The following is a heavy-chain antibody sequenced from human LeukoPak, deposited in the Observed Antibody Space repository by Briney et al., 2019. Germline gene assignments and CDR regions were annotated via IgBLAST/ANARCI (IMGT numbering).Heavy chain of an antibody. CDR1: GFTFSSHW. D-gene: IGHD5-18*01. CDR3: AKDRGYSYGHYYYGMDV. CDR2: IKQGGSEK. J-gene: IGHJ6*02. V-gene: IGHV3-7*01. Sequence: GGSLRLSCAASGFTFSSHWMTWVRQAPGKGLEWVATIKQGGSEKYYADSVKGRFTVSRDNSKNTLYLQMNSLRAEDTAVYYCAKDRGYSYGHYYYGMDVWGQGTTVTVSS.